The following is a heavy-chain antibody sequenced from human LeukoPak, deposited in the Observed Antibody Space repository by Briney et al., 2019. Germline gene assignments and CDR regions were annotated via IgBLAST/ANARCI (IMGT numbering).Heavy chain of an antibody. V-gene: IGHV1-69*04. Sequence: SVKVSCKASGGTFSSYAISWVRQAPGQGLKWMGRIIPILGIANYAQKFQGRVTITADKSTSTAYMELSSLRSEDTAVYYCASTGSSGYLGYFDYWGQGTLVTVSS. CDR1: GGTFSSYA. CDR3: ASTGSSGYLGYFDY. J-gene: IGHJ4*02. CDR2: IIPILGIA. D-gene: IGHD3-22*01.